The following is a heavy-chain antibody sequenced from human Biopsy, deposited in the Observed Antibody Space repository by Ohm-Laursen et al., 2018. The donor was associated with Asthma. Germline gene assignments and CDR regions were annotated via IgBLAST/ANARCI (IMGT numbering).Heavy chain of an antibody. CDR1: GGTFNTYV. CDR2: INSVFGTT. Sequence: SSAKVSCKSLGGTFNTYVIGWVRQTPGQGLKWMGGINSVFGTTTYPQKFQDRVTITADDSTSTVYMELSSLRSEDTAVYYCARKAGSCISRTCYSLDFWGQGTLVTVSS. CDR3: ARKAGSCISRTCYSLDF. V-gene: IGHV1-69*01. J-gene: IGHJ4*02. D-gene: IGHD2-2*01.